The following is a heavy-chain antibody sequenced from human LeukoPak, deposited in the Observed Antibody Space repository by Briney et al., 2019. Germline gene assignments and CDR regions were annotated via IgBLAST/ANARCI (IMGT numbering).Heavy chain of an antibody. Sequence: GGSRRLSCTASGFTFNSYTMNWVRQAPGKGLEWVSSISSGSTYRYYADSVKGRFTISRDNAENSLFLQMDSLRAEDTALYYCARDSERRDGFSLYFFDYWGRGTPVTVSS. D-gene: IGHD5-24*01. CDR1: GFTFNSYT. CDR2: ISSGSTYR. J-gene: IGHJ4*02. CDR3: ARDSERRDGFSLYFFDY. V-gene: IGHV3-21*01.